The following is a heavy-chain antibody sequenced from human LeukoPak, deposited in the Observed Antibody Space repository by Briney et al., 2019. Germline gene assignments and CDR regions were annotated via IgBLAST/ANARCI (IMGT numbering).Heavy chain of an antibody. CDR2: IHYSGSS. D-gene: IGHD2-8*01. V-gene: IGHV4-59*03. CDR3: ALAPNSNWFDF. CDR1: GDSTSNFY. Sequence: SETLSLTCTVSGDSTSNFYWNWIRQSPGKGLEWIGNIHYSGSSVYNPSLKSRGTISIDTSRRQFFLKLASVTAADTAVYFCALAPNSNWFDFWGPGTLVTVSS. J-gene: IGHJ5*01.